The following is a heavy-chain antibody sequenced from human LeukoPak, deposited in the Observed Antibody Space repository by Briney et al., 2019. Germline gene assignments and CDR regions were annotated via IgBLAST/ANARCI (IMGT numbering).Heavy chain of an antibody. CDR3: ATINYYDSSGYSYYFDY. J-gene: IGHJ4*02. D-gene: IGHD3-22*01. Sequence: GASVKVSCKVSGYTLTELSMHWVRQAPGKGLEWMGDFDPEDGETIYAQKFQGRVTMTEDTSTDTAYMELSSLRSEDTAVYYCATINYYDSSGYSYYFDYWGQGTLVTVSS. V-gene: IGHV1-24*01. CDR2: FDPEDGET. CDR1: GYTLTELS.